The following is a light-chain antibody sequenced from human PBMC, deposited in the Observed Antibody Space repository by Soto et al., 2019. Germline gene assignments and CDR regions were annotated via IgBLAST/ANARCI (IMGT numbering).Light chain of an antibody. CDR2: DVS. Sequence: QSALTQPASVSGSPGQSITISCTGASSDVGAYNYVSWYQQHPGKAPKLMIFDVSNRPSGVSNRFSASKSGNTASLTISGLQAEDEADYYCSSYTSSRTVVFGGGTKLTVL. CDR1: SSDVGAYNY. CDR3: SSYTSSRTVV. J-gene: IGLJ2*01. V-gene: IGLV2-14*01.